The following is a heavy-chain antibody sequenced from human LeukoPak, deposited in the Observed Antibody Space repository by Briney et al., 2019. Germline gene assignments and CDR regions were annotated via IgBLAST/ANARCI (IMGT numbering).Heavy chain of an antibody. CDR3: ARDPFYYDSSKDWFDP. CDR2: INPSGGST. CDR1: GYTFTRYY. D-gene: IGHD3-22*01. V-gene: IGHV1-46*01. Sequence: ASVKVSCKASGYTFTRYYIHWVRQAPGQGLEWMGIINPSGGSTSYAQKFQGRVTMTRDTSTSIVYMELSSLRSEDTAVYYCARDPFYYDSSKDWFDPWGQGTLVTVSS. J-gene: IGHJ5*02.